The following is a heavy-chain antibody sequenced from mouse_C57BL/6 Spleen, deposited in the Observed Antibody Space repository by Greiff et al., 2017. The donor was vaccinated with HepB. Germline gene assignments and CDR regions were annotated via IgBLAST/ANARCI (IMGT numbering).Heavy chain of an antibody. D-gene: IGHD1-1*01. CDR2: IRNKANNHAT. J-gene: IGHJ4*01. CDR3: TRRYGSYAMDY. Sequence: EVQVVESGGGLVQPGGSMKLSCAASGFTFSDAWMDWVRQSPEKGLEWVAEIRNKANNHATYYAESVKGRFTISRDDSKSSVYLQMNSLRAEDTGIYYCTRRYGSYAMDYWGQGTSVTVSS. V-gene: IGHV6-6*01. CDR1: GFTFSDAW.